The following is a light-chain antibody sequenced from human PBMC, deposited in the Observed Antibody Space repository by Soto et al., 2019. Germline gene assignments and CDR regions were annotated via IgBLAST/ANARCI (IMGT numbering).Light chain of an antibody. V-gene: IGLV2-14*01. J-gene: IGLJ2*01. Sequence: QSALTQPASVSGSPGQSITISCTGTSSDVGGYNYVSWYQQHPGKAPKLMIYEISNRPSGVSNRFSGSKSGNTASHTIFGLQAEDEADYYCSSYTSSSTLVFGGGTKLTVL. CDR2: EIS. CDR3: SSYTSSSTLV. CDR1: SSDVGGYNY.